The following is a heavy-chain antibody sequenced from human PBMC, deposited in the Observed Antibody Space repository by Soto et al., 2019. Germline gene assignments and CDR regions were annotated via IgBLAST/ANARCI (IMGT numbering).Heavy chain of an antibody. V-gene: IGHV1-18*01. D-gene: IGHD3-3*01. Sequence: QVQLVQSGAEVKKPGASVKVSCKASGYTFTSYGISWVRQAPGQGLEWMGWISAYNGNTNYAQKLQGRVTMTTDTSTSTAYMELRSLRSDDTAVYDCARDRPRAIFGVVTSDAFDIRGQGTIVTVSS. CDR3: ARDRPRAIFGVVTSDAFDI. CDR1: GYTFTSYG. CDR2: ISAYNGNT. J-gene: IGHJ3*02.